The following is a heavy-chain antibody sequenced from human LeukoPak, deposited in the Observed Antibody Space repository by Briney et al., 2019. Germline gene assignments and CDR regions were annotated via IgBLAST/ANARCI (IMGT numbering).Heavy chain of an antibody. Sequence: GGSLRLSCAASGFTFSRYEMNWVRQAPGKGLEWVSYISSSGSTIYYADSVKGRFTISRDNAKNSLYLQMNSLRAEDTAVYYCARESYRGGYYFDYWGQGTLVTVSS. CDR2: ISSSGSTI. V-gene: IGHV3-48*03. J-gene: IGHJ4*02. CDR3: ARESYRGGYYFDY. D-gene: IGHD3-22*01. CDR1: GFTFSRYE.